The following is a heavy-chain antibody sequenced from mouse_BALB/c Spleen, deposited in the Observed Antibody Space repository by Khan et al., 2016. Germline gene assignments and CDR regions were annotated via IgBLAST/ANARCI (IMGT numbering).Heavy chain of an antibody. V-gene: IGHV1S137*01. D-gene: IGHD1-1*01. Sequence: QVQLKQSGAELVRPGVSVKISCKGSGYTFTDYAIHWVKLSHAKSLEWIGVISTYYGDATYNQNFKGKATMTVDKSSTTAYMELARLTSEDSAIYYGASTVLATDWYFDVWGAGTTVTVSS. CDR2: ISTYYGDA. CDR3: ASTVLATDWYFDV. J-gene: IGHJ1*01. CDR1: GYTFTDYA.